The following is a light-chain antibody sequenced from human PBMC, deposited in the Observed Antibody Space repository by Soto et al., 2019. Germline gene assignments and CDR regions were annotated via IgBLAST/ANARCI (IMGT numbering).Light chain of an antibody. Sequence: EIVLTQSPGTMSLSPLERPNLSCSYSQSVSSSLAWYQQEPGQAPRLLIYGASTRATGVPARFSGSGSGTEFTLTISSLQSEDFAVYFCQQYKNWPPITFGQGTRLEI. CDR3: QQYKNWPPIT. V-gene: IGKV3-15*01. CDR1: QSVSSS. J-gene: IGKJ5*01. CDR2: GAS.